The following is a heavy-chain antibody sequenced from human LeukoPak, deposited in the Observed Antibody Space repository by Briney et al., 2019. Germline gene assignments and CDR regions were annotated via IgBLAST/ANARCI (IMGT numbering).Heavy chain of an antibody. Sequence: SETLSLTCTVSGGSISTYYWTWIRQPPGKGLEWIGYIYYSGSTNYNPSLESRVTISLDTSKNQFSLKLSSVTAADTAVYYCAVGGAFDRFDPWGQGTLVTVSS. CDR1: GGSISTYY. CDR3: AVGGAFDRFDP. CDR2: IYYSGST. J-gene: IGHJ5*02. D-gene: IGHD1-26*01. V-gene: IGHV4-59*08.